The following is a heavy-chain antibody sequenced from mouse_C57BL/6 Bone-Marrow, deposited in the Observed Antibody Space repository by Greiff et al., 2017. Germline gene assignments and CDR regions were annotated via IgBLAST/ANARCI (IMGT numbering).Heavy chain of an antibody. CDR2: IDPSDSET. J-gene: IGHJ4*01. Sequence: QVQLQQPGAELVRPGSSVKLSCKASGYTFTSYWMHWVKQRPIQGLEWIGNIDPSDSETHYNQKFKDKATLTVDKSSSTAYMQLSSLTSEDSAVYYCARFYSNYEGYYAMDYWGQGTSVTVSS. V-gene: IGHV1-52*01. CDR1: GYTFTSYW. CDR3: ARFYSNYEGYYAMDY. D-gene: IGHD2-5*01.